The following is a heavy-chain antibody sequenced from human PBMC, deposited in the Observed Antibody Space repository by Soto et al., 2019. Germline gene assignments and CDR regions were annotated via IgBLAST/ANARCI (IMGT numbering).Heavy chain of an antibody. D-gene: IGHD2-15*01. CDR2: ITPILHIT. Sequence: SSVKRSCQATGSTCSSYTISWGRQPPGQELEAMGRITPILHITNYAHKIQARVTINTHKSTSTACMHLSTLRSEDTAVYYWARVYGSGGIGPFDIWGPGTIVTV. V-gene: IGHV1-69*02. CDR3: ARVYGSGGIGPFDI. J-gene: IGHJ3*02. CDR1: GSTCSSYT.